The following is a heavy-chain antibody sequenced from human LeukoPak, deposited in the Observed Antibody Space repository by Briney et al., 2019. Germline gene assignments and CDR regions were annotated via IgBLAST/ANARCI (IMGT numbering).Heavy chain of an antibody. CDR2: IIPIFGTA. D-gene: IGHD4-23*01. CDR3: ARYGGNNAFDI. CDR1: GYTFTNYG. J-gene: IGHJ3*02. V-gene: IGHV1-69*13. Sequence: SVKVSCKASGYTFTNYGISWVRQAPGQGLEWMGGIIPIFGTANYAQKFQGRVTITADESTSTAYMELSSLRSEDTAVYYCARYGGNNAFDIWGQGTMVTVSS.